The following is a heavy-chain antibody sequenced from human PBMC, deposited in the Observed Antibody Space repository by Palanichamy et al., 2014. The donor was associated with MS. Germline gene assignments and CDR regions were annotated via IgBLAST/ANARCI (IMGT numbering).Heavy chain of an antibody. V-gene: IGHV3-7*01. J-gene: IGHJ3*02. CDR3: ARTPYSGTRPGALDI. CDR1: GFTFNRYW. CDR2: IKEDGSEK. D-gene: IGHD1-26*01. Sequence: EVQLVESGGGLVXRGGPVRLSCAASGFTFNRYWMSWVRQAPGKGLEWVANIKEDGSEKNYVDSVKGRFTISRDNAKNSLYLQMNSLRVEDTAVYYCARTPYSGTRPGALDIWGQGTMVTVSS.